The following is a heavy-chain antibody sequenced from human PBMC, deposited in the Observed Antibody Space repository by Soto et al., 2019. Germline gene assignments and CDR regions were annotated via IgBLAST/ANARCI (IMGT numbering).Heavy chain of an antibody. V-gene: IGHV3-23*01. CDR3: AKDQEGFIVVVPAAYFDL. CDR2: ISGSGGST. Sequence: EVQLLESGGGLVQPGGSLRLSCAASGFTFSSYAMSWVRQAPGKGLEWVSAISGSGGSTYYADSVKGRFTISRDNSKNTLYLQMNSLRAEDTAIYYCAKDQEGFIVVVPAAYFDLWGRGTLVTVSS. CDR1: GFTFSSYA. D-gene: IGHD2-2*01. J-gene: IGHJ2*01.